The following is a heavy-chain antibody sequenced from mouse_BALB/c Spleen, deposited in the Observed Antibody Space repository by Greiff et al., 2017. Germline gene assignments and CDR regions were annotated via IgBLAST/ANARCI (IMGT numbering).Heavy chain of an antibody. CDR1: GFNIKDYY. CDR3: APYWDLDY. J-gene: IGHJ2*01. CDR2: IDPENGDT. V-gene: IGHV14-4*02. D-gene: IGHD4-1*01. Sequence: VQLQQSGAELVRSGASVKLSCTASGFNIKDYYMHWVKQRPEQGLEWIGWIDPENGDTEYAPKFQGKATMTADTSSNTAYMQLSSLTSEDSAVYFCAPYWDLDYWGQGTTLTVSS.